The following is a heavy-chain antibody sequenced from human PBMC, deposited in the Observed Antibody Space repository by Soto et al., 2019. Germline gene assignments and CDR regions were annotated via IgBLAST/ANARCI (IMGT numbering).Heavy chain of an antibody. CDR1: GYTFTNCG. V-gene: IGHV1-18*01. CDR2: ISAYNGNT. J-gene: IGHJ4*02. Sequence: ASVKVSCKAPGYTFTNCGIIWVRQAPGQGLEWMGWISAYNGNTKYAQKLQGRVTMTTDTSTSTAYMELRSLRSDDTAVYYCARDSPPVDYWGQGTLVTVSS. CDR3: ARDSPPVDY.